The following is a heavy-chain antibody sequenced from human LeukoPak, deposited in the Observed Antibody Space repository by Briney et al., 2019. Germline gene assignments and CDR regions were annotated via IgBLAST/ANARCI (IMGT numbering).Heavy chain of an antibody. CDR1: GRSISSYY. Sequence: SETLSLTCTVSGRSISSYYWSWIRQPPGKGLEWIAYIYYSGSTNYNPSLKSRVTISVDTSQNQFSLKLSSVTAADTAVYYCARTTRYYDSSGCFDFWGQGTLVSVSS. D-gene: IGHD3-22*01. J-gene: IGHJ4*02. CDR3: ARTTRYYDSSGCFDF. CDR2: IYYSGST. V-gene: IGHV4-59*08.